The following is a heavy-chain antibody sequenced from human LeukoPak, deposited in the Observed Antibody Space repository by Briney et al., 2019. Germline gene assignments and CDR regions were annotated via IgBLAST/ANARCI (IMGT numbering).Heavy chain of an antibody. Sequence: NTSETLSLTCTVSGGSISSYYWNWIRQPPGKGLEWIGYIYYSGSTYYNPSLKSRVTISVDTSKNQFSLKLSSVTAADTAVYYCARTREPDAFDIWGQGTMVTVSS. J-gene: IGHJ3*02. CDR2: IYYSGST. CDR1: GGSISSYY. CDR3: ARTREPDAFDI. V-gene: IGHV4-59*12.